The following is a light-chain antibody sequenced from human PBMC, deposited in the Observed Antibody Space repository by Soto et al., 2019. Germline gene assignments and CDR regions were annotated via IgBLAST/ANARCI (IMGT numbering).Light chain of an antibody. Sequence: DIQMTQSPSSVSASVGDIVTITCRASQDISSWVAWYQQKPGQAPKLLISAASSLQSGVPRRFSGSGSGTDFTLIISILQPEDFATYFWQQGDSFPFTLGGGTKVESK. CDR2: AAS. CDR3: QQGDSFPFT. CDR1: QDISSW. J-gene: IGKJ4*01. V-gene: IGKV1-12*01.